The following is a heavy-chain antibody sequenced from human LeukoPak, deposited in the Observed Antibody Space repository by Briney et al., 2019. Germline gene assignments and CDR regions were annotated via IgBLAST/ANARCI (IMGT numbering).Heavy chain of an antibody. CDR1: GFTFSSYA. Sequence: GGSLRLSCAASGFTFSSYAMSWVRQAPGKGLEWVSAISGSGGSTYYADSVKGRFTISRDNSENTLYLQMNSLRAEDTAVYYCAKLGGATPYFDYWGQGTLVTVSS. CDR3: AKLGGATPYFDY. J-gene: IGHJ4*02. V-gene: IGHV3-23*01. CDR2: ISGSGGST. D-gene: IGHD1-26*01.